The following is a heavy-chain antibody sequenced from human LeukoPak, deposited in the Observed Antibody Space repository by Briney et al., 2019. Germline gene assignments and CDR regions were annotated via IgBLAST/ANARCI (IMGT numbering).Heavy chain of an antibody. Sequence: ASVKVSFKASGYTFTKSYIHWVRQAPGQRLEWMGLINPSGGSTSYAQKFQGRVTMTRDMSTSTVYMELSSLRSEDTAVYYCARSGYSYGQYYFDHWGQGTLVTVSS. CDR3: ARSGYSYGQYYFDH. CDR1: GYTFTKSY. CDR2: INPSGGST. D-gene: IGHD5-18*01. J-gene: IGHJ4*02. V-gene: IGHV1-46*01.